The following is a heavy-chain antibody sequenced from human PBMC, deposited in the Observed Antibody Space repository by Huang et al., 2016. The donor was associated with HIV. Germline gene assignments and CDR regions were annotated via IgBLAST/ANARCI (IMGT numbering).Heavy chain of an antibody. CDR3: ARGRTRSSLYDSYYGLDV. CDR1: GGTFSTYA. Sequence: QVQLVQSGAEVKKPGSSVKVSCKASGGTFSTYAISWVRQAPGKGIEWMGGIIPILGTTNYEQKFQGTVTITADEFTSTAYMELSSLRSEDTALYYCARGRTRSSLYDSYYGLDVWGQGTTVTVSS. J-gene: IGHJ6*02. CDR2: IIPILGTT. V-gene: IGHV1-69*01. D-gene: IGHD6-6*01.